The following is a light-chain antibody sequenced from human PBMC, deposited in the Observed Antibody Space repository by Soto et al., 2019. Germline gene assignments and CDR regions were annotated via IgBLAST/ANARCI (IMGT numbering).Light chain of an antibody. V-gene: IGKV3-11*01. CDR2: DAF. CDR3: QQRSHWPPEFT. J-gene: IGKJ2*01. CDR1: QSVSSY. Sequence: EIVLTQSPATLSLSPGEGVTLSCRASQSVSSYLAWYQQKPGQAPRLLIYDAFNRATGIPDRFSGSGSGTDFTLTISSLEPEDCAVYYCQQRSHWPPEFTFGQGTKLEI.